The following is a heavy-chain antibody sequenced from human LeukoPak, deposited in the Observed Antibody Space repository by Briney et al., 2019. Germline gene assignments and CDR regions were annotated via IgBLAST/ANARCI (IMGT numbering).Heavy chain of an antibody. CDR1: GFTFSSYA. V-gene: IGHV3-30*01. CDR3: ARDSSGYLDY. CDR2: ISYDGSNK. Sequence: GGSLRLSCAASGFTFSSYAMHWVRQAPGKGLEWVAVISYDGSNKYYADSVKGRFTISRGNSKNTLYLQMNSLRAEDTAVYFCARDSSGYLDYWGQGTLVTVSS. D-gene: IGHD3-22*01. J-gene: IGHJ4*02.